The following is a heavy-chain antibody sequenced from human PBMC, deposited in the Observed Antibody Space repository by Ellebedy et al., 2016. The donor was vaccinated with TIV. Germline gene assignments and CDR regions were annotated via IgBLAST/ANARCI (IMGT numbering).Heavy chain of an antibody. J-gene: IGHJ4*02. CDR1: GFTFSTYW. V-gene: IGHV3-7*03. CDR2: IKHDGSEQ. Sequence: GESLKISCAASGFTFSTYWMSWVRQAPGKGLEWVANIKHDGSEQYYVDSVEGRFIISRDNAKNSLYLQMSSLRAEDTAVYYCASEYSSSSHWGYWGQGTLVTVSS. CDR3: ASEYSSSSHWGY. D-gene: IGHD6-6*01.